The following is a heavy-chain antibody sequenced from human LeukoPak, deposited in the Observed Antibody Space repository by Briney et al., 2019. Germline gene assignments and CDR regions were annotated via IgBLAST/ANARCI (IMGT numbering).Heavy chain of an antibody. CDR1: GGSISGGGYS. D-gene: IGHD6-19*01. V-gene: IGHV4-30-2*01. CDR2: INHSGST. J-gene: IGHJ6*03. Sequence: SETLSLTCAVSGGSISGGGYSWSWIRQPPGKGLEWIGEINHSGSTNYNPSLKSRVTISVDTSKNQFSLKLSSVTAADTAVYYCARLGSSGWYPNPYYYYMDVWGKGTTVTVSS. CDR3: ARLGSSGWYPNPYYYYMDV.